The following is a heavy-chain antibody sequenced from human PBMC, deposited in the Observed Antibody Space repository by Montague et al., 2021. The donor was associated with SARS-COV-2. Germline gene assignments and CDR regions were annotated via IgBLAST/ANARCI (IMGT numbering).Heavy chain of an antibody. CDR2: IYYSGST. Sequence: TLSLTCTVSGGSISSGGYYWSWIRQHPGKGLEWIGYIYYSGSTYYNPSLKSRVTISVDTSKNQFSLKLSSVTAADTAVYYCASTYGGNLGYYYYYMDVWGKGDKVTVS. J-gene: IGHJ6*03. CDR1: GGSISSGGYY. CDR3: ASTYGGNLGYYYYYMDV. D-gene: IGHD4-23*01. V-gene: IGHV4-31*03.